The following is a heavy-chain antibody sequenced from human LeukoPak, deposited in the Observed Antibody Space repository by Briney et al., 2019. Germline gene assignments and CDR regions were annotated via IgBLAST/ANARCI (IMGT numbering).Heavy chain of an antibody. CDR3: ARSETYYYGSGSRWYFDY. Sequence: AASVKVSFKASGGTFSSYAISWVRQAPGQGLEWMGGIIPIFGTANYAQKFQGRVTITADESTSTAYMELSSLRSEDTAVYYRARSETYYYGSGSRWYFDYWGQGTLVTVSS. D-gene: IGHD3-10*01. CDR1: GGTFSSYA. V-gene: IGHV1-69*01. CDR2: IIPIFGTA. J-gene: IGHJ4*02.